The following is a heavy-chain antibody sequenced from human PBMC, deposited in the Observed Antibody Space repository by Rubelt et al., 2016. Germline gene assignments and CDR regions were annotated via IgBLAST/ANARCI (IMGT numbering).Heavy chain of an antibody. V-gene: IGHV4-34*01. CDR1: GGSFSGYY. J-gene: IGHJ4*02. Sequence: QVQLQQWGAGLLKPSETLSLTCAVYGGSFSGYYWSWIRQPPGKGLEWIGEINHSGSTYYNPSLKSRVTISVDTSKNQFSRKGSAVTAADTAVYYRARGRDGDRMGCWGQGTLVTVSS. CDR3: ARGRDGDRMGC. D-gene: IGHD4-17*01. CDR2: INHSGST.